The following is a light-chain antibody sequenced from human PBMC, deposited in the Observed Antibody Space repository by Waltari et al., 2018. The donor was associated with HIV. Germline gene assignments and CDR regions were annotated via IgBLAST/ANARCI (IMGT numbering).Light chain of an antibody. V-gene: IGLV2-8*01. CDR1: SSDVGGYNY. CDR3: SSYAGSNNLV. J-gene: IGLJ2*01. CDR2: EVS. Sequence: QSALTQPPSASGSPGQSVTISCTGTSSDVGGYNYVSWYQQHPGKAPKLMIYEVSKRPAGVPDRFSGSRSGNTASLTVSGLQAKEEADYYCSSYAGSNNLVFGGGTKLTVL.